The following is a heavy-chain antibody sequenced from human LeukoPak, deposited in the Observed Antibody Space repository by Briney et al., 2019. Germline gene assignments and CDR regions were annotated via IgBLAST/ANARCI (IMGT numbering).Heavy chain of an antibody. D-gene: IGHD2-2*01. CDR1: GGTFSSYA. Sequence: GASVKVSCKASGGTFSSYAISWARQAPGQGLEWMGGINPNSGDTNIAQRFQGRVTMTSDTSISTAYMELSRLRSDDTAFYYCARDYCSSTSCLFDYWGQGSLVTVSS. J-gene: IGHJ4*02. CDR2: INPNSGDT. V-gene: IGHV1-2*02. CDR3: ARDYCSSTSCLFDY.